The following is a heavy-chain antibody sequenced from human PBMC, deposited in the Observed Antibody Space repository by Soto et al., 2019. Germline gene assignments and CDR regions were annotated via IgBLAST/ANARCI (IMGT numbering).Heavy chain of an antibody. CDR2: ISGSGGST. V-gene: IGHV3-23*01. J-gene: IGHJ4*02. Sequence: GGSLILSCAASGFTFSSYAMSWVRQAPGKGLEWVSAISGSGGSTYYADSVKGRFTISRDNSKNTLYLQMNTLRAEDTAVYYCAKDKPYSGWSWDCWGQGTLVTVSS. D-gene: IGHD5-12*01. CDR3: AKDKPYSGWSWDC. CDR1: GFTFSSYA.